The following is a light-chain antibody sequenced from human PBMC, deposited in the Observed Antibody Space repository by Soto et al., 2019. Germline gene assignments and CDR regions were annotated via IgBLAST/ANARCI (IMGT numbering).Light chain of an antibody. Sequence: DIPMTQSPSSLSASVGDRVTITCRASQNIKTYLNWYQQKPGKAPELLIYAASSLQNGVPSRFSGSGSGTDFTLTITSLQPDDSATYYCQQYNSLSSVSFGGGTKVEI. V-gene: IGKV1-39*01. CDR2: AAS. J-gene: IGKJ4*01. CDR1: QNIKTY. CDR3: QQYNSLSSVS.